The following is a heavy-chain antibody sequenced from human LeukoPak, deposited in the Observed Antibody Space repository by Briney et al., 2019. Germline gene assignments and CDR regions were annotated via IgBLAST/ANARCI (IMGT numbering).Heavy chain of an antibody. V-gene: IGHV3-23*01. Sequence: SGGSLRLSCAASGFTFSSYAMSWVRQAPGKGLEWVSAISGSGGSTYYADSVKGRFTISRDNSKNTLYLQMNSLRAEDTAVYYCAKDADYYDSSSRGAFDIWGQGTMVTVSS. J-gene: IGHJ3*02. CDR1: GFTFSSYA. CDR3: AKDADYYDSSSRGAFDI. CDR2: ISGSGGST. D-gene: IGHD3-22*01.